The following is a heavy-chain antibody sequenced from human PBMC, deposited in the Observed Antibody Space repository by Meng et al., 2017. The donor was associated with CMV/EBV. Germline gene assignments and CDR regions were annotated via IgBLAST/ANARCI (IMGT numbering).Heavy chain of an antibody. V-gene: IGHV4-4*07. Sequence: QVRLQEAGPGLVKPSGALFLTCTVSGGSISSYYWSWIRQPAGKGLEWIGRIYTSGSTNYNPSLKSRVTMSVDTSKNQFSLKLSSVTAADTAVYYCARDLMNCSSTSCANWFDPWGQGTLVTVSS. CDR2: IYTSGST. D-gene: IGHD2-2*01. J-gene: IGHJ5*02. CDR3: ARDLMNCSSTSCANWFDP. CDR1: GGSISSYY.